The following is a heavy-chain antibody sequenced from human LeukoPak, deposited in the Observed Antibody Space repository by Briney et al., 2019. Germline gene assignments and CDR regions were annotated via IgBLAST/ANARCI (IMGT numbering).Heavy chain of an antibody. CDR3: ATVRVDDYVWGSYRPGFDY. CDR1: GYTLTELS. Sequence: ASVKVSCKVSGYTLTELSMHWVRQAPGHGLEWMGGFDPEDGETIYAQKFQGRVTMTEDTSTDTAYMELSSLRSEDTAVYYCATVRVDDYVWGSYRPGFDYWGQGTLVTVSS. CDR2: FDPEDGET. D-gene: IGHD3-16*02. V-gene: IGHV1-24*01. J-gene: IGHJ4*02.